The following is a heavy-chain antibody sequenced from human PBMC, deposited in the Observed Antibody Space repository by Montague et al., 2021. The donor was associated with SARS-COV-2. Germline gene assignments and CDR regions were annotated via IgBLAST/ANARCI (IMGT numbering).Heavy chain of an antibody. Sequence: SETLSLTCAVYGGSFNDYYWSWIRQPPGKGLEWIGEINHGGSTNXSPSLKSRVTISADTSKNQFSLKLKSVTAADTANYYCARGHQGVAMIVVVMIGAKYYFDYWGQGSLVTVSP. CDR2: INHGGST. D-gene: IGHD3-22*01. V-gene: IGHV4-34*01. J-gene: IGHJ4*02. CDR3: ARGHQGVAMIVVVMIGAKYYFDY. CDR1: GGSFNDYY.